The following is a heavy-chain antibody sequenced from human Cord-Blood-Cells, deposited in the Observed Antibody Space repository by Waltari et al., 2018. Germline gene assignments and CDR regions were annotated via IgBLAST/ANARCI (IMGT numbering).Heavy chain of an antibody. D-gene: IGHD5-12*01. V-gene: IGHV3-33*01. J-gene: IGHJ4*02. CDR1: GFTFSSNG. CDR3: ARGYSGYDPYYFDY. Sequence: QVQLVESGGGVVQPGRSLRISCAASGFTFSSNGMHWVGRAPGEGLEWVAVIWYDGGNKYYADSVEGRFTISRDNSKNTLYLQMNSLRAEDTAVYYCARGYSGYDPYYFDYWGQGTLVTVSS. CDR2: IWYDGGNK.